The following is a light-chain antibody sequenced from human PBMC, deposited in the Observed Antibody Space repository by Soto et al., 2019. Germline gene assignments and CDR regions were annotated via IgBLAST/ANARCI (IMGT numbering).Light chain of an antibody. J-gene: IGKJ3*01. CDR2: GAS. V-gene: IGKV3-15*01. Sequence: EIVMTQSPATLSVSPGERATLSCRASQSVSSNLAWYQQKPGQAPRLLIYGASTRATGIPARFSGSGSGTEFTLTIGSLQSEDLAVYYCHEYNNWPFTFGPGTKVDIK. CDR1: QSVSSN. CDR3: HEYNNWPFT.